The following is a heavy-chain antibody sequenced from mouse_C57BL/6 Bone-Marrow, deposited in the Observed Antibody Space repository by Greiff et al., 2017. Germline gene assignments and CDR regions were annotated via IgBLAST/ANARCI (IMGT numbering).Heavy chain of an antibody. CDR2: IYPGSGST. J-gene: IGHJ3*01. D-gene: IGHD2-10*01. Sequence: QVQLQQPGAELVKPGDSVKMSCKASGYTFTSYWLTWVKQRPGQGLEWIGDIYPGSGSTNYNEKFKSKATLTVDTSSSTAYMQLSSLTSEDSAVFYCAISLLWPSGIFAYWGQGTLVTVSA. CDR3: AISLLWPSGIFAY. V-gene: IGHV1-55*01. CDR1: GYTFTSYW.